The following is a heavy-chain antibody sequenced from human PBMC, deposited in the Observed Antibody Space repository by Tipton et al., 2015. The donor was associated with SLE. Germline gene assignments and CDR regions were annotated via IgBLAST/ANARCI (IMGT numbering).Heavy chain of an antibody. D-gene: IGHD1-26*01. Sequence: TLSLTCTVSGDSIRSGGYYWSWIRQCPGKGLEWIGHIYHSGSTYYNPSLKSRVSVSVDTSKNQFSLRLSSVTAADTAMYYCARRAGGYQYFYGMDVWGQGTPITVSS. CDR3: ARRAGGYQYFYGMDV. CDR2: IYHSGST. J-gene: IGHJ6*02. CDR1: GDSIRSGGYY. V-gene: IGHV4-31*03.